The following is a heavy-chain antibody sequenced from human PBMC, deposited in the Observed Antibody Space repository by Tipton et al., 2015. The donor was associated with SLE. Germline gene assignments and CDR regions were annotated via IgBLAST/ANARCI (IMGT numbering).Heavy chain of an antibody. V-gene: IGHV4-39*07. Sequence: TLSLTCTVSGGLISSTTYYWGWIRQSPGKGLEWIGSIFYSGTTYYSPSLKSRVTISVDTSKNQFSLKLSSVTAADTAVYYCARVSRDLKTASSIAARPLDYWGQGTLVTVSS. CDR1: GGLISSTTYY. J-gene: IGHJ4*02. CDR2: IFYSGTT. D-gene: IGHD6-6*01. CDR3: ARVSRDLKTASSIAARPLDY.